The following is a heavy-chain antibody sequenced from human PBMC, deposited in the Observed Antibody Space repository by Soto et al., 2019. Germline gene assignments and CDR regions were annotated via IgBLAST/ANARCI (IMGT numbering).Heavy chain of an antibody. CDR1: GFTFSSYG. D-gene: IGHD3-16*01. V-gene: IGHV3-30*18. Sequence: QVQLVESGGGVIQPGRSLRLSCAASGFTFSSYGMHWVRQAPGKGLEWEAVISYDGSNKYYADSVKGRFTISRDNSKNTLYLQMNSLGAEDTAVYYCAKDQGELRLGELWRYFEYWGQGTLVTVSS. J-gene: IGHJ4*02. CDR3: AKDQGELRLGELWRYFEY. CDR2: ISYDGSNK.